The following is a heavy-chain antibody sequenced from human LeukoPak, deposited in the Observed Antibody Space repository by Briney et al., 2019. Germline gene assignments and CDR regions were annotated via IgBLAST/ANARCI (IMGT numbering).Heavy chain of an antibody. J-gene: IGHJ3*02. CDR1: GYTLSSFA. CDR3: AKDPIVFNSGDYYLGAFNI. Sequence: GGSLTLSYAPSGYTLSSFALSCVREAPGQGPEAVSAISGSGGKTWYADSVKGRFTISRDDSKNTLYLQMNSLRAEDTAVYYCAKDPIVFNSGDYYLGAFNIWGQGTMVTVSS. V-gene: IGHV3-23*01. D-gene: IGHD2-21*02. CDR2: ISGSGGKT.